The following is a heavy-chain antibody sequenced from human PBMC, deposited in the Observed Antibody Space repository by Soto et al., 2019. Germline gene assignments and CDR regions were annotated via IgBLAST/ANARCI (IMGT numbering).Heavy chain of an antibody. Sequence: QVQLVQSGAEVKKPGSSVKVSCKASGVTFSSHALSWVRQAPGQGLEWMGGIIPIFRTVNYAQKFQGRLTITADESTTTAYIERSSLRSEDTAVYFCARPYSSSLQNSYYYAVDVWGQGTSVTVSS. J-gene: IGHJ6*02. CDR3: ARPYSSSLQNSYYYAVDV. D-gene: IGHD2-2*01. V-gene: IGHV1-69*12. CDR2: IIPIFRTV. CDR1: GVTFSSHA.